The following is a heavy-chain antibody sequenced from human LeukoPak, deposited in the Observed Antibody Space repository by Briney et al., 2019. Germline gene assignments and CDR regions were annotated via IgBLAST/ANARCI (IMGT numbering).Heavy chain of an antibody. V-gene: IGHV4-4*09. J-gene: IGHJ4*02. CDR3: ARHAVSSRYYDFWSGFEWSYDY. Sequence: SETLSLTCTVSGGSISSYYWSWLRQPPGKGLEWLGYIYTSGSTNYHPSLKSRVTISVDTSKNQSSLKLSSVTAADTAVYDCARHAVSSRYYDFWSGFEWSYDYWRQGTLVTVSS. CDR1: GGSISSYY. D-gene: IGHD3-3*01. CDR2: IYTSGST.